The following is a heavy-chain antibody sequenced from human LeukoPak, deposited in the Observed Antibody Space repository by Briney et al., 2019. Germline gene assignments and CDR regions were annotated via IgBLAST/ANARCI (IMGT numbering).Heavy chain of an antibody. J-gene: IGHJ6*03. CDR1: GFTLSSYS. CDR3: ARAQVQNYYMDV. V-gene: IGHV3-21*01. Sequence: KPGGSLRLSCAASGFTLSSYSMNWVRQAPGKGLEWVSSIGSSSSYIYYAASVKGRFTISRANAKYSLYLQMNSLRAEDTAVYYCARAQVQNYYMDVWGKGTTVTVSS. CDR2: IGSSSSYI.